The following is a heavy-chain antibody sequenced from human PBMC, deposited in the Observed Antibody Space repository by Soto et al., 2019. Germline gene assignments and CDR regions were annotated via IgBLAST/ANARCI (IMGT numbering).Heavy chain of an antibody. J-gene: IGHJ4*02. CDR1: GFTFDDYA. D-gene: IGHD6-19*01. V-gene: IGHV3-9*01. CDR3: AKDIGSGWYYFDY. CDR2: ISWNSGSI. Sequence: LRLSCAASGFTFDDYAMHWVRQAPGKGLEWVSGISWNSGSIGYADSVKGRFTISRDNAKNSLYLQMNSLRAEDTALYYCAKDIGSGWYYFDYWGQGTLVTVSS.